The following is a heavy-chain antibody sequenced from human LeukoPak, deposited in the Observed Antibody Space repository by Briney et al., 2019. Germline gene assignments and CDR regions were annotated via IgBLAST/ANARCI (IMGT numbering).Heavy chain of an antibody. CDR3: AKVIITGSFPDYFDN. V-gene: IGHV3-23*01. CDR2: ISGSGGSSGKT. CDR1: GFTFSSSA. D-gene: IGHD3-10*01. J-gene: IGHJ4*02. Sequence: GGSLRLSCAASGFTFSSSAMSWVRQAPGRGLEWVSAISGSGGSSGKTYYTDSVKGRFTVSRDDSESTLYLQMNRLRAEDTAIYYCAKVIITGSFPDYFDNWGQGTLVTVSS.